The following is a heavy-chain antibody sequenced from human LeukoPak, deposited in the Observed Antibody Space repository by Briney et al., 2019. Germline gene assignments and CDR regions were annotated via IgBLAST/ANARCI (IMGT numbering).Heavy chain of an antibody. CDR1: GFTFSSYA. J-gene: IGHJ5*01. Sequence: PGGSLRLSCAASGFTFSSYAMSWVRQAPGRGLEWVSAISGSGGSTYYADSVKGRFTISGDNSKNTLYLQMSSLRVEDTAVYYCTSDPRHFDSCGQGTLVTVSS. CDR2: ISGSGGST. V-gene: IGHV3-23*01. D-gene: IGHD6-6*01. CDR3: TSDPRHFDS.